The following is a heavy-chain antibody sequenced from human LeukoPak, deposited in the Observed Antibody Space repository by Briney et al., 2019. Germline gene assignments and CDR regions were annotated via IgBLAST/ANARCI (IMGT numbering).Heavy chain of an antibody. CDR3: ARVSNMITFGGVILIGNAFDI. Sequence: GGSLRLSSAASGFTFSSYAMNSVRQAPGKGQERVSYISSSGSTIYYADPVKGRFTISRDNAKNSLYLQMNSLRAEDTAVYYCARVSNMITFGGVILIGNAFDIWGQGTMVTVSS. CDR1: GFTFSSYA. J-gene: IGHJ3*02. D-gene: IGHD3-16*01. V-gene: IGHV3-48*03. CDR2: ISSSGSTI.